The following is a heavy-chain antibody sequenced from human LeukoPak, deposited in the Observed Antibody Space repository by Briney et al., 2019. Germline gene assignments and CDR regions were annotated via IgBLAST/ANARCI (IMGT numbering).Heavy chain of an antibody. V-gene: IGHV3-64*01. Sequence: GGSLRLSCAASGFTFSSYAMHWVRQAPGKGLEYVSAISTDGGSTYYANSVKGRFTISRDNSKNTLYLQMGSLRAEDMAVYSCAKSPRDSGYEGEGYWGHGTLVTVSS. CDR2: ISTDGGST. CDR3: AKSPRDSGYEGEGY. J-gene: IGHJ4*01. CDR1: GFTFSSYA. D-gene: IGHD5-12*01.